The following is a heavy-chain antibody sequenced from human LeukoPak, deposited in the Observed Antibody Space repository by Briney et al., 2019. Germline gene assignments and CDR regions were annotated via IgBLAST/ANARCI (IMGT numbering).Heavy chain of an antibody. CDR2: IYYSGST. CDR1: GGSISSGGYY. D-gene: IGHD3-22*01. V-gene: IGHV4-31*03. CDR3: ANYDSTGAWGY. Sequence: SETLSLTCTVSGGSISSGGYYWSWIRQHPGKGLEWIGYIYYSGSTYYNPSLKSRVTTSVDTSENQFSLKLSSVTAADTAVYYCANYDSTGAWGYWGQGTLVTVSS. J-gene: IGHJ4*02.